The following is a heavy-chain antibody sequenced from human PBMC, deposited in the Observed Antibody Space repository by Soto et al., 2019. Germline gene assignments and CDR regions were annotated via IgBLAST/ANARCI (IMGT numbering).Heavy chain of an antibody. J-gene: IGHJ2*01. CDR3: ARDGRGRGIAVAGRFWYFDL. V-gene: IGHV4-31*03. CDR1: GASISSGGYY. Sequence: QVQLQESGPGLVKPSQTLSLTCTVSGASISSGGYYWNWIRQHPGKGLEWIGYIYYSGSTYYNPSLMSRVTISVDTSKNEFSLKLSSVTAADTAMYYCARDGRGRGIAVAGRFWYFDLWGRGTLVPVSS. CDR2: IYYSGST. D-gene: IGHD6-19*01.